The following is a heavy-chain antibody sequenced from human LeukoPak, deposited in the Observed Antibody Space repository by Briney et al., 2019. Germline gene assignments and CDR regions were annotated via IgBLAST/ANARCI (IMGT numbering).Heavy chain of an antibody. J-gene: IGHJ6*03. CDR3: ARGLGEDGGYRRGYYYYYYMDV. CDR2: MNPNSGNT. V-gene: IGHV1-8*01. D-gene: IGHD4-17*01. Sequence: ASVKVSCKASGYTFTSYDINWVRQATGQGLEWMGWMNPNSGNTGYAQKFQGRVTMTRNTSISTAYMELSSLRSEDTAVYYCARGLGEDGGYRRGYYYYYYMDVWGKGTTVTVSS. CDR1: GYTFTSYD.